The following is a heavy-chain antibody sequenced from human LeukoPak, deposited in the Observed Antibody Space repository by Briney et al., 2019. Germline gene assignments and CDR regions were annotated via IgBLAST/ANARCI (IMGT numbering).Heavy chain of an antibody. J-gene: IGHJ4*02. D-gene: IGHD6-19*01. CDR3: ARHRSTGWFL. CDR1: GDSFSNYY. CDR2: ISYSGST. Sequence: SETLSLTCAVSGDSFSNYYWSWIRQSPGKGLEWIGYISYSGSTNQNPSLKSRVTISIDTSKNQFSLKLSSVTAADTAVYYCARHRSTGWFLWGQRTLVTVSS. V-gene: IGHV4-59*08.